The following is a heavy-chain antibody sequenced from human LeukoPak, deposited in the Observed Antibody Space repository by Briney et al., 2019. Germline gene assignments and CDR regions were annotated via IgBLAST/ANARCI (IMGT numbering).Heavy chain of an antibody. CDR3: TRDLGTGRPHDF. CDR2: ISYDGSNK. Sequence: PGGSLRLSCAASGFTFSSYGMHWVHQAPGKGLEWVAVISYDGSNKYYADSVKGRFTIFRDNARNSLYLQMDNLRVEDTGVYYCTRDLGTGRPHDFWGQGTLVTVSS. J-gene: IGHJ4*02. V-gene: IGHV3-30*03. CDR1: GFTFSSYG. D-gene: IGHD3/OR15-3a*01.